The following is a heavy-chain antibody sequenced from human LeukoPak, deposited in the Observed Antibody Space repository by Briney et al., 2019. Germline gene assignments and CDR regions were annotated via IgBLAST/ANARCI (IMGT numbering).Heavy chain of an antibody. CDR3: ARPSELLGGRDAFDI. D-gene: IGHD2-15*01. J-gene: IGHJ3*02. V-gene: IGHV3-9*01. CDR1: GFTFDDYA. Sequence: GRSLRLSCAASGFTFDDYAMHWVRQAPGKGLEWVSGISWNSGSIGYADSVKGRFTISRDNAKSSLYLQMDSLGGEDTAVYYCARPSELLGGRDAFDIWGQGTTVTVSS. CDR2: ISWNSGSI.